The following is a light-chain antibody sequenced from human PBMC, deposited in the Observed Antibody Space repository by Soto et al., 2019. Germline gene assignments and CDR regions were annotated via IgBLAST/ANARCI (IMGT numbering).Light chain of an antibody. CDR3: QQYSIYWNT. CDR1: QGIGSW. J-gene: IGKJ2*01. V-gene: IGKV1-12*01. CDR2: DAS. Sequence: DIQMTQSPSSVSASVGDRVTITCRASQGIGSWLAWYQQKPGKAPNLLIYDASKLHSGVPSRFSGSGSGTDFSLTISSLQPEDFATYYCQQYSIYWNTFGQGTKLEIK.